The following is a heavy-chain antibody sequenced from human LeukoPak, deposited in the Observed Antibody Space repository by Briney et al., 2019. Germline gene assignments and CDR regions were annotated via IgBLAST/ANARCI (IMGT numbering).Heavy chain of an antibody. Sequence: SETLSLTCTVSGGSISSSSYYWGWIRQPPGKGLEWIGSIYYSGSTYYNPSLKSRVTISVDTSKNQFSLKLSSVTAADTAVYYCARDQWELLIRDYWGRGTLVTVSS. CDR2: IYYSGST. J-gene: IGHJ4*02. V-gene: IGHV4-39*07. CDR1: GGSISSSSYY. CDR3: ARDQWELLIRDY. D-gene: IGHD1-26*01.